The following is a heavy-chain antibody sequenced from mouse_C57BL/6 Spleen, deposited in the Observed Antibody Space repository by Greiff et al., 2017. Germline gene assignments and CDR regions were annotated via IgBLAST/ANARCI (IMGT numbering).Heavy chain of an antibody. D-gene: IGHD2-3*01. Sequence: VQLQQSGAELVRPGASVKLSCKASGYTFTAYYINWVKHRPGQGLEWIASIYPGSGYTYYNEKFKCKATLTAEKSSSTAYMQLSSLTSEDSAVYCCARGMGPDYWGQGTTLTGSA. V-gene: IGHV1-76*01. CDR3: ARGMGPDY. J-gene: IGHJ2*01. CDR1: GYTFTAYY. CDR2: IYPGSGYT.